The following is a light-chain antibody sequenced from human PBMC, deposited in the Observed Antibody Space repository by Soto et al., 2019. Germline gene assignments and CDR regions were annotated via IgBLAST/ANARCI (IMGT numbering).Light chain of an antibody. J-gene: IGKJ2*01. Sequence: EIVLTQSPGTLSLSPGERATLSCRASQSVSSSYLAWYQQKPGQAPRLLIYGASTRATGVPDTFSGSGSGTDFTLTISRLEPEDFAVYYCQKYGSSPPYTFGQGTKLEIK. V-gene: IGKV3-20*01. CDR3: QKYGSSPPYT. CDR2: GAS. CDR1: QSVSSSY.